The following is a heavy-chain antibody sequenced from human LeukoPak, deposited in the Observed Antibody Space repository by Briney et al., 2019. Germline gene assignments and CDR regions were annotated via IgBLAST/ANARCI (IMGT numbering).Heavy chain of an antibody. V-gene: IGHV4-34*01. J-gene: IGHJ4*02. D-gene: IGHD6-13*01. Sequence: SETLSLTCAVYGGSFSGYYWSWIRQPPGKGLEWIGEINHSGSTNYNPSLKSRVTISVDTSKNQFSLKLSSVTAADTAVYYCAREGLEAAAGHDYWGQGTLVTVSS. CDR1: GGSFSGYY. CDR2: INHSGST. CDR3: AREGLEAAAGHDY.